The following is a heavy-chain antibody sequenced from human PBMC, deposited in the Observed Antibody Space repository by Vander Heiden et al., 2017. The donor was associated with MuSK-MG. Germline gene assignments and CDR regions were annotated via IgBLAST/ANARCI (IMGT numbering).Heavy chain of an antibody. D-gene: IGHD4-17*01. CDR2: ISYDGDNE. Sequence: QVQLVESGGGVVQPGRALRVSCAAPGFIFSSFAMQWVRQAPGKGLEWVAGISYDGDNEHYADSVKGRFTISRDNSKNTVYLLMNSLRAEDTAVYYCAREDDYGYYATPSIDYWGQGTLVTVSS. J-gene: IGHJ4*02. CDR3: AREDDYGYYATPSIDY. CDR1: GFIFSSFA. V-gene: IGHV3-30*04.